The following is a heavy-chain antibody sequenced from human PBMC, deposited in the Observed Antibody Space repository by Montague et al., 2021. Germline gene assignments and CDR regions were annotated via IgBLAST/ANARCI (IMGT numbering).Heavy chain of an antibody. CDR1: GASINSSPYY. J-gene: IGHJ5*02. CDR3: ARVDCDGDCYTFDP. CDR2: IYYSANT. Sequence: SETLSLTCTVSGASINSSPYYWGWIRQPSGKGLEWIGSIYYSANTYYNPSLKSRLSISVDTTKNQFSLRLKSVTAADMAVYHCARVDCDGDCYTFDPWGQGTLVIVSS. V-gene: IGHV4-39*01. D-gene: IGHD2-21*02.